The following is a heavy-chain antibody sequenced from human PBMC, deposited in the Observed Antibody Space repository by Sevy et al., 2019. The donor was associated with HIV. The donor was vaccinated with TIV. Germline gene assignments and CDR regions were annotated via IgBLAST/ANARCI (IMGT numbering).Heavy chain of an antibody. Sequence: GGSLRLSCKASGFSFTDFWMQWVRQVPGKGPEWVANINQAGSEMYYVDSVKGRFTISRDNAESALYLQMHGLRAEDAATYFCAMCYFDVWGQGTVVTVSS. CDR1: GFSFTDFW. J-gene: IGHJ4*02. CDR3: AMCYFDV. CDR2: INQAGSEM. V-gene: IGHV3-7*01.